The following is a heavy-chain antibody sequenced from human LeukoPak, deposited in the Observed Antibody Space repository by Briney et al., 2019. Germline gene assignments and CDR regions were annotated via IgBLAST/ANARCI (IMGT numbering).Heavy chain of an antibody. J-gene: IGHJ5*02. D-gene: IGHD2-15*01. V-gene: IGHV4-61*02. CDR2: IYTSGST. CDR1: GGSISSSSYY. CDR3: ARGGVVVAATENWFDP. Sequence: SETLSLTCTVSGGSISSSSYYWGWIRQPAGKGLEWIGRIYTSGSTNYNPSLKSRVTMSVDTSKNQFSLKLSSVTAADTAVYYRARGGVVVAATENWFDPWGQGTLVTVSS.